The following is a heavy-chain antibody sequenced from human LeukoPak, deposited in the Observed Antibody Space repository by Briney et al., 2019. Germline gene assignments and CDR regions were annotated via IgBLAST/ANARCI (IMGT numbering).Heavy chain of an antibody. CDR3: ARRTTVTTSGFDY. J-gene: IGHJ4*02. V-gene: IGHV4-34*01. CDR2: INHSGST. Sequence: PSETLSLTCAVYGGSFSGYYWSWIRQPPGKGLEWIGEINHSGSTNYNPSLKSRVTISVDTSKNQFSLKLSSVTAADTAVYYCARRTTVTTSGFDYWGQGTLVTASS. D-gene: IGHD4-17*01. CDR1: GGSFSGYY.